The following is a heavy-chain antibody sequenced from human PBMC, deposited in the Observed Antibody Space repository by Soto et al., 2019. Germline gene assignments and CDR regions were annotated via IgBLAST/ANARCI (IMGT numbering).Heavy chain of an antibody. CDR2: IIPIFGTA. CDR1: GGTISSCS. CDR3: ARVDCSSTSCYCYYYYYGMDV. D-gene: IGHD2-2*01. V-gene: IGHV1-69*13. J-gene: IGHJ6*02. Sequence: SVNVSCKSSGGTISSCSISWVRQATAQGLAWMGGIIPIFGTANYGQKFKGRVTITADESTSTAYMELSSLRSEDTAVYYCARVDCSSTSCYCYYYYYGMDVWGQGTTVSVSS.